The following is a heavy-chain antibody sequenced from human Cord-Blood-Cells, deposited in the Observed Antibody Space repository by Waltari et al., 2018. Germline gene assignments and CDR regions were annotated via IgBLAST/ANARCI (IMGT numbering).Heavy chain of an antibody. J-gene: IGHJ6*02. CDR3: ARVGSYYYYYGMDV. CDR2: IKQDGSEK. D-gene: IGHD1-26*01. V-gene: IGHV3-7*01. Sequence: EVQLVESGGGLVQPGGSLRLSCAASGFTFSSYWMSWVRQAPGKGLEGVANIKQDGSEKYYVDSVKGRLTISRDNAKNSLYLQMNSLRAEDTAVYYCARVGSYYYYYGMDVWGQGTTVTVSS. CDR1: GFTFSSYW.